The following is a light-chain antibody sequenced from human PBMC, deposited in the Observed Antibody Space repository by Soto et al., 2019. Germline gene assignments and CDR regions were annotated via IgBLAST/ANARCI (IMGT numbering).Light chain of an antibody. V-gene: IGLV2-14*03. Sequence: QSALAQPASVSGSPGQSITMSCSGTSSDIGSYNHVAWYQQFPGKSPKLMIYAVSDRPSGVSDRFSGSKSGITASLTISGLQTEDEADYYCISYTDRQSYLFGTGTKV. CDR1: SSDIGSYNH. CDR2: AVS. J-gene: IGLJ1*01. CDR3: ISYTDRQSYL.